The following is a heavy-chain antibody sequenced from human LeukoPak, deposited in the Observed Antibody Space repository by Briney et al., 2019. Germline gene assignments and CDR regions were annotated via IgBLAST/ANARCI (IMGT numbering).Heavy chain of an antibody. CDR3: AKDLGRYRNNYFDY. V-gene: IGHV3-7*05. J-gene: IGHJ4*02. CDR1: GFTISSYW. Sequence: GGSLRLSCAGSGFTISSYWMAWVRQAPGRGLEWVAHIKQDGSEKNYVDLVKGRFTISRDNAKNSVYLQMNSLRVEDTAVYYCAKDLGRYRNNYFDYWGQGTLVTVSS. D-gene: IGHD1-26*01. CDR2: IKQDGSEK.